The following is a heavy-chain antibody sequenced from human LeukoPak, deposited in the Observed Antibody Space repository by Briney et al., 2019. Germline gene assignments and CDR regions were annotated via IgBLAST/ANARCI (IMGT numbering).Heavy chain of an antibody. CDR3: ARECGSYSNWFDP. V-gene: IGHV4-38-2*02. J-gene: IGHJ5*02. CDR2: IYHSGST. D-gene: IGHD1-26*01. Sequence: PSETLSLTCTVSGYSISSGYYWGWIRQPPGKGLEWIGSIYHSGSTYYNPSLKSRVTISVDTSKNQFSLKLSSVTAADTAVYYCARECGSYSNWFDPWGQGTLVTVSS. CDR1: GYSISSGYY.